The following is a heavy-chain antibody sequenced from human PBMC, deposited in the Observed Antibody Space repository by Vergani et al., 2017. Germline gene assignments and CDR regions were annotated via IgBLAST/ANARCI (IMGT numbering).Heavy chain of an antibody. CDR2: ISYDGSNK. J-gene: IGHJ4*02. V-gene: IGHV3-30*18. D-gene: IGHD4-17*01. CDR1: GFTLSSYG. CDR3: AKDPSSYGDYVFDY. Sequence: QVQLVESGGGVVQPGRSLRLSCAASGFTLSSYGMHWVRPAPGKGLEWVAVISYDGSNKYYADTVKGRFTISRDNSKNTLYLQMNSLRDEDTAVYYCAKDPSSYGDYVFDYWGQGTLVTVSS.